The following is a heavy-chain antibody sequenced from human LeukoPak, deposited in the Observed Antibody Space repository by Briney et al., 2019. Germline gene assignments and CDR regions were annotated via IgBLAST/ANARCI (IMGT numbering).Heavy chain of an antibody. Sequence: GGSLRLSCAASGFTFNNYEMNWVRQAPGKGLEWVSTISGSGRSTYYADSVKGRFTISRDNSKNTLYLQMNSLRAEDTALYYCATNVDTSDDYWGQGTLVTVSS. CDR1: GFTFNNYE. CDR3: ATNVDTSDDY. V-gene: IGHV3-23*01. D-gene: IGHD5-18*01. CDR2: ISGSGRST. J-gene: IGHJ4*02.